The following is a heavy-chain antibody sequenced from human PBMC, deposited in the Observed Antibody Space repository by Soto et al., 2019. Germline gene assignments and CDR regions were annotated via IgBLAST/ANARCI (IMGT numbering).Heavy chain of an antibody. CDR2: INDSGGST. Sequence: GGSLRLSCAASGFTFSSFAMGWVRQAPGKGLEWVSVINDSGGSTYYADSVKGRFTISRDNSKNTLYLQMNSLRAEDTAVYYCAKDANRSSGWYNFDYWGQGALVTVSS. CDR3: AKDANRSSGWYNFDY. V-gene: IGHV3-23*01. D-gene: IGHD6-19*01. J-gene: IGHJ4*02. CDR1: GFTFSSFA.